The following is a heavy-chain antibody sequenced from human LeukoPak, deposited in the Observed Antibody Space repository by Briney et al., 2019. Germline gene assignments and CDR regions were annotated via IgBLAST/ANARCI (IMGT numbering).Heavy chain of an antibody. J-gene: IGHJ6*02. V-gene: IGHV3-30*04. Sequence: PGGSLRLSCAASGFTFSSYAMHWVRQAPGKGLEWVAVISYDGSNKYYADSVKGRFTISRDNSKNTLYLQMNSLRAEDTAVYYCARGGAAAGTLSHYYYGMDVWGQGTTVTVSS. CDR2: ISYDGSNK. D-gene: IGHD6-13*01. CDR3: ARGGAAAGTLSHYYYGMDV. CDR1: GFTFSSYA.